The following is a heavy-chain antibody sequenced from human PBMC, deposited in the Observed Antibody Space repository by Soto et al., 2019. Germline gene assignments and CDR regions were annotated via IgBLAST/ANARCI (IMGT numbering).Heavy chain of an antibody. CDR3: ARSPTVRGVISGMDV. CDR2: IYYSGTT. J-gene: IGHJ6*02. Sequence: SETLSLTCTVSGGSISSGIHYWSWIRQPPGKGLEWIGYIYYSGTTYYNPSLKTRVAISVDTSKNQFSLKLSSVTAADTAVYYCARSPTVRGVISGMDVWGQGTTVTVYS. D-gene: IGHD3-10*01. V-gene: IGHV4-30-4*01. CDR1: GGSISSGIHY.